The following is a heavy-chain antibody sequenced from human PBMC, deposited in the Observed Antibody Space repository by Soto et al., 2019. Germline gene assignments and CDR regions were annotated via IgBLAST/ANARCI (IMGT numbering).Heavy chain of an antibody. J-gene: IGHJ6*02. CDR3: ARRMDYYYGMDV. V-gene: IGHV5-10-1*01. CDR1: GYSFTSYW. CDR2: IDPSDSYT. Sequence: PGASLKISCKGSGYSFTSYWISWVRQMPGKGLEWMGRIDPSDSYTNYSPSFQGHVTISADKSISTAYLQWSSLKASDTAMYYCARRMDYYYGMDVWGQGTTVTVSS. D-gene: IGHD2-8*01.